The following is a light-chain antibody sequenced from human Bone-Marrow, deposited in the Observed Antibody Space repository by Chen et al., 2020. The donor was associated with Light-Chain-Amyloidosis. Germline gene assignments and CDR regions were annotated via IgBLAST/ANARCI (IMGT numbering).Light chain of an antibody. CDR2: RDT. J-gene: IGLJ2*01. V-gene: IGLV3-25*03. Sequence: SYELTQPPSVSVSPGQTVRTPCPGDDLPTKYAYWYQQKPGQAPVLVIHRDTERPSGISERFSGSSSGTTATLTISGVQAEDEADYHCQSADSSGTYEVIFGGGTKLTVL. CDR1: DLPTKY. CDR3: QSADSSGTYEVI.